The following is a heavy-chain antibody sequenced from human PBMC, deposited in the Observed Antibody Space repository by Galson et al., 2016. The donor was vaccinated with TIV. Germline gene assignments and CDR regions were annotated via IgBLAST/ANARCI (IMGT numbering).Heavy chain of an antibody. J-gene: IGHJ6*02. Sequence: SVKVSCKASGGTFSSYVFNWVRLAPGQGLEWMGGIIPLFRTTNYAQKFQGRVTITADESTNTAYMELNSLRSRDTAVYYCASDRNTAFDTHYSYYGLDVWGQGTTVIVSS. CDR3: ASDRNTAFDTHYSYYGLDV. CDR2: IIPLFRTT. D-gene: IGHD5-18*01. V-gene: IGHV1-69*13. CDR1: GGTFSSYV.